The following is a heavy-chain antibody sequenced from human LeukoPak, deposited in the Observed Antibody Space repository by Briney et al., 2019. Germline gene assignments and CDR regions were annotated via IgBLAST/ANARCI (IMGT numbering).Heavy chain of an antibody. V-gene: IGHV3-30*18. Sequence: PGGSLRLSCAASGFTFSSYGMHWVRQAPGKGLEWVAVISFDGSNKYCSDSVKGRFTISRDNSKNTLYLQMNSLRAEDTAVYYCAKEPIPGRIAAAGTGWFDYWGQGTLVTVSS. CDR2: ISFDGSNK. CDR1: GFTFSSYG. D-gene: IGHD6-13*01. J-gene: IGHJ5*01. CDR3: AKEPIPGRIAAAGTGWFDY.